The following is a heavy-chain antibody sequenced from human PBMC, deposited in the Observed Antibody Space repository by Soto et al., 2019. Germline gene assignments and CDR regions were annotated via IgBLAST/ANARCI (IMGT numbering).Heavy chain of an antibody. V-gene: IGHV3-23*01. CDR3: AKGRAPSGWYPPYYYGMDV. J-gene: IGHJ6*02. Sequence: VQLLESGGGLLQPGGSLRLSCAASVFTFSTYAMTWVRQAPGKGPEWVSSVSGSGGNTLYADSVKGRFTISRDNSKNTLYLQMNSLRAGDTAVYYCAKGRAPSGWYPPYYYGMDVWGQGTTVIASS. CDR1: VFTFSTYA. CDR2: VSGSGGNT. D-gene: IGHD6-19*01.